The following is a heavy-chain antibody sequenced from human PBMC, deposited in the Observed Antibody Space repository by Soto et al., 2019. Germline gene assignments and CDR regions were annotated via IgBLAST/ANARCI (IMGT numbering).Heavy chain of an antibody. Sequence: SETLSLTCGVSGDSVTNGFYWAWIRQAPGKGLEWIGSVYPSGNTYYNPSLKSRVTISVDTPKNQFSLTLNSVTAADTALYYCPGYTASHNWFDPWGQGSLVTVXS. D-gene: IGHD2-2*02. J-gene: IGHJ5*02. CDR1: GDSVTNGFY. V-gene: IGHV4-38-2*01. CDR3: PGYTASHNWFDP. CDR2: VYPSGNT.